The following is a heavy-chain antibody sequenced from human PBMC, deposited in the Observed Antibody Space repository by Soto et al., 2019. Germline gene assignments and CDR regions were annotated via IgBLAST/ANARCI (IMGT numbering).Heavy chain of an antibody. V-gene: IGHV3-23*01. J-gene: IGHJ4*02. D-gene: IGHD3-3*01. Sequence: GGSLRLSCAASGFSFSDFGMSWVRQGPGKGLEWVSVIGASGDATYYAASVKGRFTLSRDNSKNTLYLQMNSLTVADTAVYYCAKKVTIYAVDPADYWGQGTQVTVSS. CDR1: GFSFSDFG. CDR2: IGASGDAT. CDR3: AKKVTIYAVDPADY.